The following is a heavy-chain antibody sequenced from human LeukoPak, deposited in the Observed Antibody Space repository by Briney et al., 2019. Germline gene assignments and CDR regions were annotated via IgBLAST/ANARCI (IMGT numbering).Heavy chain of an antibody. D-gene: IGHD3-3*01. V-gene: IGHV4-59*08. Sequence: SETLSLTCTVSGGSITGYYWNWIRQPPGKGLEWIGYIYYSGSTNYNPPLKSRVTISVDTSENQFSLKLNSVTAADTAVYYCARQGGVVTTFDYWGQGTLVTVSS. J-gene: IGHJ4*02. CDR1: GGSITGYY. CDR2: IYYSGST. CDR3: ARQGGVVTTFDY.